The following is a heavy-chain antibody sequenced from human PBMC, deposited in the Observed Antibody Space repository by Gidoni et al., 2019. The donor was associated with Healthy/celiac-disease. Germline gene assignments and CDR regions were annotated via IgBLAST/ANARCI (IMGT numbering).Heavy chain of an antibody. D-gene: IGHD3-16*02. CDR1: GFTFSSHR. Sequence: EVQLVESGGGLVKHGGSLRRAGAASGFTFSSHRMTWVRQDPGKGLDWVSSIICSSSYTYYADSVKGRFTISRDNAKHSRYLQIISLRAEDTAVYYCASSPYDYIWGSYRYSNWFDPWGQGTLVTVSS. CDR3: ASSPYDYIWGSYRYSNWFDP. CDR2: IICSSSYT. V-gene: IGHV3-21*01. J-gene: IGHJ5*02.